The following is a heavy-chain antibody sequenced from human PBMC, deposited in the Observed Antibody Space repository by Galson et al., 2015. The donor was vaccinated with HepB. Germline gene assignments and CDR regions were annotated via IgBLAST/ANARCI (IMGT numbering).Heavy chain of an antibody. Sequence: SLRLSCAATGLTFSSYNMNWVRQAPGKGLEWISFISPTSTTIHYAESVKGRFTISRDNANTSLFLQMNSLRAEDTAVYYCARGSYASDGPVAWGQGTLVTVSS. CDR1: GLTFSSYN. J-gene: IGHJ5*02. D-gene: IGHD2-2*01. CDR2: ISPTSTTI. CDR3: ARGSYASDGPVA. V-gene: IGHV3-48*01.